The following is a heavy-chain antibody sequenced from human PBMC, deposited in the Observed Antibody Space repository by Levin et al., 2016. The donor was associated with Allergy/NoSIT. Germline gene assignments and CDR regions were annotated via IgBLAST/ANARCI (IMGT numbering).Heavy chain of an antibody. CDR3: ARVGLSYSSSWHYYYYYYMDV. Sequence: GGSLRLSCAASGFTVSSNYMSWVRQAPGKGLEWVSVIYSGGSTYYADSVKGRFTISRDNSKNTLYLQMNSLRAEDTAVYYCARVGLSYSSSWHYYYYYYMDVWGKGTTVTVSS. CDR2: IYSGGST. V-gene: IGHV3-53*01. J-gene: IGHJ6*03. D-gene: IGHD6-13*01. CDR1: GFTVSSNY.